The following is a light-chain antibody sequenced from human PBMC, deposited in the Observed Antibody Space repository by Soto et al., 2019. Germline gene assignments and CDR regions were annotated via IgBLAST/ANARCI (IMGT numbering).Light chain of an antibody. CDR1: QSIGSW. J-gene: IGKJ1*01. V-gene: IGKV1-5*03. CDR3: QQCNTYST. CDR2: QTS. Sequence: DIQLTQSPSILSASVGDRVTITCRASQSIGSWLAWYQQKPGKTPNLLIFQTSNLESGVPSRFSGSGSGTEFTLTISSLQPDDFATYYCQQCNTYSTFGQGTKVETK.